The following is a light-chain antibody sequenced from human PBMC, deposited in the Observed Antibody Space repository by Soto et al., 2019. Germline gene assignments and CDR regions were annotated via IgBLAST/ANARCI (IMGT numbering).Light chain of an antibody. J-gene: IGKJ1*01. CDR1: QSVLYSPNNKNY. CDR2: WAS. V-gene: IGKV4-1*01. CDR3: HQYASSPWT. Sequence: DIVMTQSPDSLALSLGERATINCKSSQSVLYSPNNKNYVAWYQQKPGQPPKLLLYWASMRESGVPDRFSGNASGTDFTLTISSLQAEDVAVYYCHQYASSPWTFGPGTKVEIK.